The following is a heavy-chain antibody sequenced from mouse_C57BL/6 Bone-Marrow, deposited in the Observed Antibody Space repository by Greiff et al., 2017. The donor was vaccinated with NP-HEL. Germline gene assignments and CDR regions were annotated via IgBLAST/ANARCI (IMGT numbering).Heavy chain of an antibody. CDR2: IDPENGDT. V-gene: IGHV14-4*01. J-gene: IGHJ2*01. CDR3: TTDTSPFDY. Sequence: EVKLMESGAELVRPGASVKLSCTASGFNIKDDYMHWVKQRPEQGLEWIGWIDPENGDTEYASKFQGKATITADTSSNTAYLQLSSLTSEDTAVYYCTTDTSPFDYWGQGTTLTVSS. D-gene: IGHD5-1-1*01. CDR1: GFNIKDDY.